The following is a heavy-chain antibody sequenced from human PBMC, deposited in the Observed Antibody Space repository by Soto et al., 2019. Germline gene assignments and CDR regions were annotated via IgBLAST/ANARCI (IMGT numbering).Heavy chain of an antibody. CDR1: GLTCSSYA. CDR2: ISGSGGST. J-gene: IGHJ3*02. V-gene: IGHV3-23*01. Sequence: GGSLRLSCAASGLTCSSYAMSWVRQAPGKGLEWVSAISGSGGSTYYADSVKGRFTISRDNSKNTLYLQMNSLRAEDTAVYYCAKDSGTQDAFDIWGQGTMVTVSS. CDR3: AKDSGTQDAFDI.